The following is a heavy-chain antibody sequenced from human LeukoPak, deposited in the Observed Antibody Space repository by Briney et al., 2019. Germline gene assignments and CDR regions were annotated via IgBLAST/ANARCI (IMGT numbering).Heavy chain of an antibody. D-gene: IGHD2-2*01. Sequence: GGSLRLSCAASGFTFDDYAMHWVRQAPGKGLEWVSLISWDGGSTYYADSVKGRFTISRDNSKNTLYLQMNSLRAEDTAVYYCAKSELVVPDYYYYYYMDVWGKGTTVTISS. V-gene: IGHV3-43D*03. CDR1: GFTFDDYA. CDR2: ISWDGGST. CDR3: AKSELVVPDYYYYYYMDV. J-gene: IGHJ6*03.